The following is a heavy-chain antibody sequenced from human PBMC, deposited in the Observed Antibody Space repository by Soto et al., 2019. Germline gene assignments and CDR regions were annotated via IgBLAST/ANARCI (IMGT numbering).Heavy chain of an antibody. CDR2: IYWDDSK. CDR1: GFSLTTDRVG. Sequence: QITLKESGPTLVKPTQTLTLTCTFSGFSLTTDRVGVGWIRQPPGEALEWLAVIYWDDSKTYRPSLESRLTITKATSKNQVALTMTNMDSLDTATYYCAHAYGGRSLYWGQGTLVTVSS. J-gene: IGHJ4*02. CDR3: AHAYGGRSLY. V-gene: IGHV2-5*02. D-gene: IGHD1-26*01.